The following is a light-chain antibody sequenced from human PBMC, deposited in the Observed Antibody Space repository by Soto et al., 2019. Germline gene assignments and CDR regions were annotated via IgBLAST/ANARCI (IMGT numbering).Light chain of an antibody. CDR3: QQYINSPWT. J-gene: IGKJ1*01. CDR2: GAS. V-gene: IGKV3-20*01. CDR1: QSVGSSY. Sequence: EVVLTQSPGTLSLSPGERATLSCGASQSVGSSYLAWYQQKPGQAPRLLIYGASTRATGIPDRFSGSGSGTEYTLTISRLEPEDFAVYDGQQYINSPWTCGQGTKVEI.